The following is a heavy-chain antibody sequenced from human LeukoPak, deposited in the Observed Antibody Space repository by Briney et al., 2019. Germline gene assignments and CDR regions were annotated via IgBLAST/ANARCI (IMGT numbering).Heavy chain of an antibody. Sequence: GRSLSLSCPAYALTFSSYAMHWDRQAPGKGLEWVAVISYDGSNRSYADSVKGRFTISRDTSKNTLYMQMNSLRAEDTAVYYCAREKHSRISGEVIRSPLRNYFDYWGQGTLVTVSS. J-gene: IGHJ4*02. CDR1: ALTFSSYA. D-gene: IGHD3-3*01. V-gene: IGHV3-30*01. CDR3: AREKHSRISGEVIRSPLRNYFDY. CDR2: ISYDGSNR.